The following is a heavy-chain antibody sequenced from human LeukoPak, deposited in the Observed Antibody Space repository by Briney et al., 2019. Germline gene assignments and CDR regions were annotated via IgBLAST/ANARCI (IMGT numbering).Heavy chain of an antibody. J-gene: IGHJ3*02. CDR3: ARHTRSYDILTGYSRSGNGAFDI. CDR2: IYSSGST. CDR1: GGSIRNYY. V-gene: IGHV4-4*07. D-gene: IGHD3-9*01. Sequence: SETLSLTCTVSGGSIRNYYWSWIRQPAGKGLEWIGRIYSSGSTNYNPSLKSRVTMSVDTSKNQFSLKLSSMTAADTAVYYFARHTRSYDILTGYSRSGNGAFDIWGQGTMVTVSS.